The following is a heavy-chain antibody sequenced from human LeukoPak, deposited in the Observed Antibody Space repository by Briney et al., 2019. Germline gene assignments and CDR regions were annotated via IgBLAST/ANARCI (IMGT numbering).Heavy chain of an antibody. J-gene: IGHJ4*02. CDR2: MNPNCGDT. V-gene: IGHV1-8*01. CDR1: GYTFTSYD. D-gene: IGHD6-13*01. Sequence: ASVKVSCKASGYTFTSYDINWVRQATGQGLEWMGWMNPNCGDTGYAQKFQGRVTMTRNTSISTAYMELSSLRSEDTAVYYCASSEAAAGRIDYWGQGTLVTVSS. CDR3: ASSEAAAGRIDY.